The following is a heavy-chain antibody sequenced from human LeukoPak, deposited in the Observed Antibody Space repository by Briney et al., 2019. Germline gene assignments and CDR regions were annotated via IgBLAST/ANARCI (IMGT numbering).Heavy chain of an antibody. CDR1: GFTFSSYA. Sequence: GGSLRLSYAASGFTFSSYAMSWVRQAPGKGLEWVSGISGSGGSTYYVDSVKGRFTISRDNSKNTLYLQMNSLRTEDAAEYYCAKVPLTWLVRDYYYMDVWGKGTTVTVSS. CDR3: AKVPLTWLVRDYYYMDV. D-gene: IGHD2-21*01. CDR2: ISGSGGST. V-gene: IGHV3-23*01. J-gene: IGHJ6*03.